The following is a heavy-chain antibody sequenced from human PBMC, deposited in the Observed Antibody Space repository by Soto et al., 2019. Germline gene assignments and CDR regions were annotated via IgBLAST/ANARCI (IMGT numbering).Heavy chain of an antibody. CDR3: ARVLPYGSGSYFLINRLGP. Sequence: SETLSLTCTVSGGSISSYYWSWIRQPPGKGLEWIGYIYYSGSTNYNPSLKSRVTISVDTSKNQFSLKLSSVTAADTAVYYCARVLPYGSGSYFLINRLGPLGQGTLVTGSS. V-gene: IGHV4-59*01. CDR2: IYYSGST. D-gene: IGHD3-10*01. J-gene: IGHJ5*02. CDR1: GGSISSYY.